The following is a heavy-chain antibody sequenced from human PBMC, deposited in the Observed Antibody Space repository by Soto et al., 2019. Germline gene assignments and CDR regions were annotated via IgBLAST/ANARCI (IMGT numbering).Heavy chain of an antibody. CDR3: AREGSYSAYNFAHGIQLWSFDF. CDR1: VGSSNTFY. V-gene: IGHV4-4*07. CDR2: IFSSGST. D-gene: IGHD5-12*01. J-gene: IGHJ4*02. Sequence: PSETLSVNGTVSVGSSNTFYWSWVREPAGKGLEWIGRIFSSGSTSFNPSLESRVAMSVDTSKNHFSLNLSSVTAADMAVYYCAREGSYSAYNFAHGIQLWSFDFWGQGALVTVSS.